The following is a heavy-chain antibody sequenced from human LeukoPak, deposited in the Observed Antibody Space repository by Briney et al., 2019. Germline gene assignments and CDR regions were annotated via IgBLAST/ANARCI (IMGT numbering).Heavy chain of an antibody. CDR3: ARPYHDGSFDY. CDR2: IYYSGST. J-gene: IGHJ4*02. CDR1: GGSISSYY. V-gene: IGHV4-59*08. Sequence: SETLSLTCTVSGGSISSYYWSWIRQPPGKGLEWIGYIYYSGSTNYNPSLKSRVTISVDTSKNQFSLKLSSVTAADTAVYYCARPYHDGSFDYWGQGTLVTVSS. D-gene: IGHD3-10*01.